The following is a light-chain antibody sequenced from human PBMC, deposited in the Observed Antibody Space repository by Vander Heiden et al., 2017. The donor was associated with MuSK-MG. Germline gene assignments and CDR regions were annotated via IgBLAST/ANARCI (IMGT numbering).Light chain of an antibody. CDR1: QGINTY. Sequence: DIQLTQSPSFLSASVGDRVSITCRASQGINTYLAWYQQKPGKAPNLLIYAASTLQTGVPSRFSGSGYGKEFTLTISSRQPEDYASYYCQQPHLYFPITFGQGTPLDIK. CDR2: AAS. V-gene: IGKV1-9*01. J-gene: IGKJ5*01. CDR3: QQPHLYFPIT.